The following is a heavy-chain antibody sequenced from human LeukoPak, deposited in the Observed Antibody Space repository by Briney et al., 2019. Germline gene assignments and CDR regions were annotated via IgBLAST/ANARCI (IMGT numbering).Heavy chain of an antibody. V-gene: IGHV3-30*18. CDR1: GFTFSSYG. J-gene: IGHJ4*02. Sequence: GGSLRLSCAASGFTFSSYGMHWVRQAPGKGLEWVAVISYDGSNKYYADSVKGRSTISRDNSKNTLYLQMNSLRAEDTAVYYCAKATGGHIVVVPAAFYYRGQGTLVTVSS. D-gene: IGHD2-2*01. CDR3: AKATGGHIVVVPAAFYY. CDR2: ISYDGSNK.